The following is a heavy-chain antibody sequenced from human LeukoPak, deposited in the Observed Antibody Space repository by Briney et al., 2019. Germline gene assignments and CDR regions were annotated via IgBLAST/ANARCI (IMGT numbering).Heavy chain of an antibody. J-gene: IGHJ3*02. Sequence: GGSLRLSCAASGLTVGSNYISWVRQAPGKGREWVSVIYSGGSTYYADSVKGRFTISRDNSKNTLYLQMNSLRAEDTAVYYCAKGFRGATTDAFDIWGQGTMVTVSS. D-gene: IGHD5-24*01. V-gene: IGHV3-66*01. CDR3: AKGFRGATTDAFDI. CDR2: IYSGGST. CDR1: GLTVGSNY.